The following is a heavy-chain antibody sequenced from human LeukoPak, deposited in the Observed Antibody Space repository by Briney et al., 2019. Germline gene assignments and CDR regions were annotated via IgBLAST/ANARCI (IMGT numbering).Heavy chain of an antibody. CDR2: INHSGST. CDR3: ARGLVEAAAGIYGMDV. D-gene: IGHD6-13*01. V-gene: IGHV4-34*01. CDR1: GGSFSGYY. J-gene: IGHJ6*02. Sequence: SETLSLTCAVYGGSFSGYYWSWIRQPPGKGLEWIGEINHSGSTNYNPSLKSRVTISVDTSKNRFSLKLSSVTAADTAVYYCARGLVEAAAGIYGMDVWGQGTTVTVSS.